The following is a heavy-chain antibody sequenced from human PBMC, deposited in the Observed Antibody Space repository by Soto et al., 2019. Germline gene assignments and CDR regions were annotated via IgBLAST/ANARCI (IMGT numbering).Heavy chain of an antibody. J-gene: IGHJ6*02. D-gene: IGHD6-19*01. Sequence: SETLSLTCAVSGGSISSGGYYWSWIRQPPGKGLEWIGEINHSGSTNYNPSLKSRVTISVDTSKNQFSLKLSSVTAADTAVYYCARAVSSGWYYYYGMDVWGQGTTVTVS. CDR2: INHSGST. V-gene: IGHV4-34*01. CDR1: GGSISSGGYY. CDR3: ARAVSSGWYYYYGMDV.